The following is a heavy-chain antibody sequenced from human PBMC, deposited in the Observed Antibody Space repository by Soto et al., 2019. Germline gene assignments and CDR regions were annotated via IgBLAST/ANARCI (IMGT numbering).Heavy chain of an antibody. J-gene: IGHJ6*02. V-gene: IGHV1-69*01. D-gene: IGHD2-15*01. Sequence: QVQLVQSGAEVKKPGSSVKVSCKAPGGTFSSYAISWVRQAPGQGLEWMGGIIPIFGTANYAQKFQGRVTITADESTSTGYMELGSLRSEATAVYYCARSQGGSSSLDIYYYYYYGMDVWGQGTTVTVSS. CDR1: GGTFSSYA. CDR2: IIPIFGTA. CDR3: ARSQGGSSSLDIYYYYYYGMDV.